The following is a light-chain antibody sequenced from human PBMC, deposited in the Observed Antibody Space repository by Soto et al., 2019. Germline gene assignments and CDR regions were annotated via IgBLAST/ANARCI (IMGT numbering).Light chain of an antibody. V-gene: IGKV3-15*01. CDR2: DAS. CDR1: QSVSNN. Sequence: ILMTQSPATLSVSPGERATLSCRASQSVSNNLAWYQQKPGQAPRLLIYDASTRATGIPSRFSGSGSGTAFTLPTSGLQSEDFAVYYCQQYNNWPPWTFGQGTKVEIK. CDR3: QQYNNWPPWT. J-gene: IGKJ1*01.